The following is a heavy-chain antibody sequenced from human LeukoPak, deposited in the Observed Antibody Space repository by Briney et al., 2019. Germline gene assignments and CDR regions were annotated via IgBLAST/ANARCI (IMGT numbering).Heavy chain of an antibody. J-gene: IGHJ4*02. V-gene: IGHV1-69*04. Sequence: GASVKVSCKASGGTFSSYAISWVRQAPGQGLEWMGRIIPILGIANYAQKFQGRVTITADKSTSTAYMELSSLRSEDTAVYYCAREGLEGRSALDYWGQGTLVTVSS. D-gene: IGHD1-1*01. CDR1: GGTFSSYA. CDR2: IIPILGIA. CDR3: AREGLEGRSALDY.